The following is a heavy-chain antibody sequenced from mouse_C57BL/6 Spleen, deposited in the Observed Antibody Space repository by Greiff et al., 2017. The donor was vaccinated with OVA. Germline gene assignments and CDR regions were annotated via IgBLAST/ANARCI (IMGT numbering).Heavy chain of an antibody. J-gene: IGHJ1*03. Sequence: DVMLVESGGGLVKPGGSLKLSCAASGFTFSDYGMHWVRQAPEKGLEWVAYISSGSSTIYYADTVKGRFTISRDNAKNTLFLQMTSLRSEDTAMYYCARGGLLRLGYFDVWGTGTTVTVSS. CDR1: GFTFSDYG. V-gene: IGHV5-17*01. CDR3: ARGGLLRLGYFDV. D-gene: IGHD1-2*01. CDR2: ISSGSSTI.